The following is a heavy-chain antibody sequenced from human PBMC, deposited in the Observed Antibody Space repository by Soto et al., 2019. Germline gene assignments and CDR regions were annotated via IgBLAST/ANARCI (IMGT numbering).Heavy chain of an antibody. CDR2: IYPSDSDT. CDR3: ARGGVSTRTFDY. J-gene: IGHJ4*02. Sequence: PGASLKISCKGSGYNFAGYWIAWVRQMPGKGLELMGIIYPSDSDTRYRPSFQGQVTISADKSISSAYLQWSSLRASDTAMYYCARGGVSTRTFDYWGQGTPVTFAS. CDR1: GYNFAGYW. V-gene: IGHV5-51*01. D-gene: IGHD3-3*01.